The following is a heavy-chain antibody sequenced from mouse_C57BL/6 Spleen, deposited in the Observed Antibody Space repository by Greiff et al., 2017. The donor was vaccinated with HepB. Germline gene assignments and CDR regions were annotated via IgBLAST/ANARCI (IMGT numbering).Heavy chain of an antibody. CDR1: GFTFSDYG. J-gene: IGHJ3*01. CDR3: ARGDGFAY. V-gene: IGHV5-17*01. CDR2: ISSGSSTI. Sequence: EVQLKESGGGLVKPGGSLKLSCAASGFTFSDYGMHWVRQAPEKGLEWVAYISSGSSTIYYADTVKGRFTISRDNAKNTLFLQMTSLRSEDTAMYYCARGDGFAYWGQGTLVTVSA.